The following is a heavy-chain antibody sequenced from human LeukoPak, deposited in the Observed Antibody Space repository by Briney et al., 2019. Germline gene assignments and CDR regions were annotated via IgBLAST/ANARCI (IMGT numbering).Heavy chain of an antibody. J-gene: IGHJ5*02. Sequence: GGSLRLSCAASGFTFSSYTMSWVRQAPGKGLEWVSVITSSGGYTYYADSVKGRFTISRAHPKNSLHLQMNSLRADDTAVYYCAREFKPRYGRWPWGQGTLVTVSS. CDR1: GFTFSSYT. D-gene: IGHD5-18*01. CDR2: ITSSGGYT. CDR3: AREFKPRYGRWP. V-gene: IGHV3-23*01.